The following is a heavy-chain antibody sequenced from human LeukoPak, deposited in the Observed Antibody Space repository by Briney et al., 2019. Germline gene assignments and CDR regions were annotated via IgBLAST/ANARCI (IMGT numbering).Heavy chain of an antibody. V-gene: IGHV3-53*01. CDR1: GFTVSSNY. CDR3: ARWGNLPLDY. J-gene: IGHJ4*02. Sequence: GGSLRLSCAASGFTVSSNYMNWVRQAPGKGLEWVSVIYSGGSTYYADSVKGRFSISRDNSKNTLYLQMNSLRAEDTAVYYCARWGNLPLDYWGQGSLVTVSS. D-gene: IGHD3-16*01. CDR2: IYSGGST.